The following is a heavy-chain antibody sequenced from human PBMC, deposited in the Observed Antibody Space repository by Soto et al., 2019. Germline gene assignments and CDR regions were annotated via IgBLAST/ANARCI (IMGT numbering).Heavy chain of an antibody. D-gene: IGHD2-8*02. J-gene: IGHJ4*02. CDR2: IYSSGST. Sequence: PSETLSLTCTVSGGFVSSSSYSWGWIRQSPGKGLEWIGKIYSSGSTYYNPSLLSRVTISVDTSKNQFSLKLTSVTAADTAVYYCARDKITGLFDYWGQGTLVTVSS. CDR3: ARDKITGLFDY. CDR1: GGFVSSSSYS. V-gene: IGHV4-39*02.